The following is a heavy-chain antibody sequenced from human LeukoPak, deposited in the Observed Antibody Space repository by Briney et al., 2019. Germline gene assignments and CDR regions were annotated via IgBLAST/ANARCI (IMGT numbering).Heavy chain of an antibody. D-gene: IGHD1-20*01. CDR2: MNPNSGNT. J-gene: IGHJ4*02. CDR1: GYTFTSYD. CDR3: ATVKGITGTTGGFDY. V-gene: IGHV1-8*03. Sequence: ASVKVSCKASGYTFTSYDINWVRQATGQGLEWMGWMNPNSGNTGYAQKFQGRVTITRNTSISTAYMELSSLRSEDTAVYYCATVKGITGTTGGFDYWGQGTLVTVSS.